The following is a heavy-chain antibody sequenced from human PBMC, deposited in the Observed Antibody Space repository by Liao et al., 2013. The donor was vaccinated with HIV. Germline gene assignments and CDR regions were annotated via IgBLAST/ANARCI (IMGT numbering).Heavy chain of an antibody. Sequence: QVQLQESGPGLVRPSETLSHTCTISNGSISTYYWHWIRQPPGKGLEWIGYFYHTGSSNYNPSLKSRVTISLDTSKNQFSLKVRSVTAADTAVYYCAREEEATSGWFDPWGRGTLVTVSS. CDR2: FYHTGSS. CDR1: NGSISTYY. V-gene: IGHV4-59*01. J-gene: IGHJ5*02. D-gene: IGHD5-12*01. CDR3: AREEEATSGWFDP.